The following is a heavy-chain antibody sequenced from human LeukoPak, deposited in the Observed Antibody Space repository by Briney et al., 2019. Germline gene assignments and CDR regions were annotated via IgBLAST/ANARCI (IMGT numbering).Heavy chain of an antibody. Sequence: GGSLRLTCAASGFTFSTYWMSWVRQAPGKGLEWVANIKEDGSEINYADSVRGRFTISRDNAKNSLYLQMNSLRAEDTAVYYCARGYTCGYWGQGTLVIVSS. V-gene: IGHV3-7*04. CDR1: GFTFSTYW. CDR3: ARGYTCGY. D-gene: IGHD5-18*01. CDR2: IKEDGSEI. J-gene: IGHJ4*02.